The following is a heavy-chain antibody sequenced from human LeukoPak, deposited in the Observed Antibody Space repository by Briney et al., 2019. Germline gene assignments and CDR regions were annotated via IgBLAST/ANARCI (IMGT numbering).Heavy chain of an antibody. CDR3: ARHVTGGYCSSTSCRINWFDP. CDR1: GYSISSGYY. V-gene: IGHV4-38-2*01. D-gene: IGHD2-2*01. Sequence: PSETLSLTCAVSGYSISSGYYRGWIRQPPGKGLEWIGSIYHSGSTHYNPSLKSRVTISVDTSKNQFSLKLSSVTAADTAVYYCARHVTGGYCSSTSCRINWFDPWGQGTLVTVSS. J-gene: IGHJ5*02. CDR2: IYHSGST.